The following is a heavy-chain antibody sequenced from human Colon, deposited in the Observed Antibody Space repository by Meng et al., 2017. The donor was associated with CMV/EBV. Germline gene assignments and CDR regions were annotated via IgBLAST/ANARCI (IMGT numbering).Heavy chain of an antibody. D-gene: IGHD3-22*01. J-gene: IGHJ4*02. CDR2: ISSGSSDI. CDR3: VRDNARVQGNIPILVVPQGFDY. CDR1: GFTFSTYN. Sequence: GGSLRLSCAASGFTFSTYNMNWVRQAPGKGLEWVSSISSGSSDIYYADSVKGRFTISRDNAKNSLYLQMSSLSAEDTAVYYCVRDNARVQGNIPILVVPQGFDYWGQGTVVTVSS. V-gene: IGHV3-21*01.